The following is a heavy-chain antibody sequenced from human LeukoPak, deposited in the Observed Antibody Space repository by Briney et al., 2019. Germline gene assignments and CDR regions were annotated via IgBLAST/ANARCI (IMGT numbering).Heavy chain of an antibody. CDR3: SSPYHGIPTLGALY. J-gene: IGHJ4*02. Sequence: GGSLRLSCAASGFTVSSNYMSWVRQAPGKGLEWVSVIYSGGSTYYADSVKGRFTISRDTSKNTVSLQVNSLTAEDTAVYYCSSPYHGIPTLGALYWGQGTLVTVSS. CDR1: GFTVSSNY. V-gene: IGHV3-53*05. CDR2: IYSGGST. D-gene: IGHD4/OR15-4a*01.